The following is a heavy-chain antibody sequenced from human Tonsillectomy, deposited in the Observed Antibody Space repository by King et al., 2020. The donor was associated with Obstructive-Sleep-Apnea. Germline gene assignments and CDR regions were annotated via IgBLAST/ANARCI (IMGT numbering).Heavy chain of an antibody. J-gene: IGHJ6*02. D-gene: IGHD3-3*01. V-gene: IGHV3-48*04. CDR2: VSGGGSTI. CDR3: ARAQYYDFRSGAYYYAMDV. CDR1: GFTFSGYS. Sequence: DVQLVESGGGLVQPGGSLRLSCEASGFTFSGYSMNWVRQAPGKGLEWLSYVSGGGSTIYYADSVKGRFTISRDNAKNSLFLQMTSLRAEDTAVYFCARAQYYDFRSGAYYYAMDVWGQGTTVTVSS.